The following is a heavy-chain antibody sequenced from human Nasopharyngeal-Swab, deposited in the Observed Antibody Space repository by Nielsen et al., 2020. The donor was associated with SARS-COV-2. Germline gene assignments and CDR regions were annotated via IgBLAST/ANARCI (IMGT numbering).Heavy chain of an antibody. V-gene: IGHV3-30*03. CDR1: GFTFSSYG. CDR3: ARDGAVGATTGADY. Sequence: GESLKISCAASGFTFSSYGMHWVRQAPGKGLEWVAVISYDGSNKYYADSVKGRFTISRDDSKNTLYLQMNSLRAEDTAVYYCARDGAVGATTGADYWGQGTLVTVSS. J-gene: IGHJ4*02. CDR2: ISYDGSNK. D-gene: IGHD1-26*01.